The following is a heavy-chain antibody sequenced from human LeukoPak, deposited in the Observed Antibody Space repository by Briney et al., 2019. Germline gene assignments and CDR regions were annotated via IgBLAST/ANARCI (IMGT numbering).Heavy chain of an antibody. Sequence: ASVKVSCKASGYTFTSYDINWVRQATGRGLEWMGWMNPNSGNTGYAQKFQGRVTMTRNTSISTAYMELSSLRSEDTAVYYCARGRGRRSFDPLGTGELWGQGTLVTVSS. J-gene: IGHJ4*02. D-gene: IGHD3-10*01. V-gene: IGHV1-8*01. CDR1: GYTFTSYD. CDR3: ARGRGRRSFDPLGTGEL. CDR2: MNPNSGNT.